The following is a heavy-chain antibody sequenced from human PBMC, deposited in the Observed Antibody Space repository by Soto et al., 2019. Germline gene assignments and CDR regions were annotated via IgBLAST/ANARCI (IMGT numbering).Heavy chain of an antibody. CDR3: ARESGENWTYEAH. J-gene: IGHJ1*01. CDR1: GAYVSDFS. D-gene: IGHD1-7*01. Sequence: SETLSLTGTVSGAYVSDFSWSWIRQPAGKGLEWIGRITVNGITQYTPSFRSRVTMSMDTSRNQFSLNLQSATAADTALYYCARESGENWTYEAHWGQGTLVTVSS. V-gene: IGHV4-4*07. CDR2: ITVNGIT.